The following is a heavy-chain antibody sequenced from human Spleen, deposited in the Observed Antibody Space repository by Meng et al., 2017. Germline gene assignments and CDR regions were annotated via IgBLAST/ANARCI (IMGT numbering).Heavy chain of an antibody. J-gene: IGHJ4*02. CDR1: GGSFSDYY. CDR2: INHSGST. V-gene: IGHV4-34*01. CDR3: ARGPTTMAHDFDY. D-gene: IGHD4-11*01. Sequence: GSLRLSCVVSGGSFSDYYWSWIRQPPGKGLEWIGEINHSGSTNYNPSLESRATISVDTSQNNLSLKLSSVTAVDSAVYYCARGPTTMAHDFDYWGQGTLVTVSS.